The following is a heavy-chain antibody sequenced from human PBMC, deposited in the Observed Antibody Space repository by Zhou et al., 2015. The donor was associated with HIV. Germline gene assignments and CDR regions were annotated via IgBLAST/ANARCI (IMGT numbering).Heavy chain of an antibody. CDR2: INPSGGST. V-gene: IGHV1-46*01. CDR1: GYTFIMYY. D-gene: IGHD5-24*01. J-gene: IGHJ6*02. Sequence: QVQLVQSGAEVKNPGASVKVSCKASGYTFIMYYIHWVRQAPGQGLEWMGIINPSGGSTSYAQKFQGRVTMTRDTSTSTVHMELSSLKSGDTAVYYCARDSREMATTYSYYGMDVWGQGP. CDR3: ARDSREMATTYSYYGMDV.